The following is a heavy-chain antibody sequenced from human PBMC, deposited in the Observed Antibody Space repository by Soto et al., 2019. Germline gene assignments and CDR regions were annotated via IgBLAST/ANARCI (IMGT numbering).Heavy chain of an antibody. CDR2: ISSSSSFI. Sequence: EVQLLESGGGLVQPGGSLGLSCAASGFTFSSYAMNWVRQAPGKGLEWVSSISSSSSFIYYADSVKGRFTISRDNAKNSLYLQMNSLRAEDTALYFCARDNPYYGDYIFDYWGQGTPVTVSS. V-gene: IGHV3-21*01. J-gene: IGHJ4*02. CDR1: GFTFSSYA. CDR3: ARDNPYYGDYIFDY. D-gene: IGHD4-17*01.